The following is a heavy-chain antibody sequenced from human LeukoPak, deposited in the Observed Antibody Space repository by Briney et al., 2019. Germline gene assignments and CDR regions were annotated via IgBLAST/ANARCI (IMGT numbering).Heavy chain of an antibody. J-gene: IGHJ4*02. CDR1: GDSISSYY. CDR3: AREGPPGSWYSFFDY. CDR2: IHPSGST. D-gene: IGHD6-13*01. V-gene: IGHV4-4*07. Sequence: SETLSLTCTVSGDSISSYYWSWIRQPAGKGLEWIGRIHPSGSTNYNPSLKSRVTISVDTSKNQFSLKLSSVTAADTAVYYCAREGPPGSWYSFFDYWGQGTLVTVSS.